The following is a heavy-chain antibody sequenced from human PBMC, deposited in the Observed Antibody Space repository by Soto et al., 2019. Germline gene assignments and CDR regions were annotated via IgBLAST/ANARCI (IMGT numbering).Heavy chain of an antibody. CDR2: ISAYNGNT. J-gene: IGHJ4*02. CDR3: ARDYYNRAKFDY. CDR1: GYTFTSYG. D-gene: IGHD3-22*01. Sequence: ASVKVSCKASGYTFTSYGISWVRQAPGQGLEWLGWISAYNGNTNYAQKFQDRVTMTTDTSTSTVYMELRSLRSDDTAVYYCARDYYNRAKFDYWGQGALVTVSS. V-gene: IGHV1-18*01.